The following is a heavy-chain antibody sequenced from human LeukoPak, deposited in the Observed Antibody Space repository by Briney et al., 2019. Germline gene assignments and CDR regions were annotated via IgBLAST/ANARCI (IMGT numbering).Heavy chain of an antibody. V-gene: IGHV4-34*01. CDR1: GGSFSGYY. CDR2: INHSGST. J-gene: IGHJ5*02. CDR3: ARHSLRITMIVVVDNWFDP. Sequence: SETLSLTCAVYGGSFSGYYWSWIRQPPGKGLEWIGEINHSGSTNYNPSLKSRVTISVDMSKNQFSLKLSSVTAADTAVYYCARHSLRITMIVVVDNWFDPWGQGTLVTVSS. D-gene: IGHD3-22*01.